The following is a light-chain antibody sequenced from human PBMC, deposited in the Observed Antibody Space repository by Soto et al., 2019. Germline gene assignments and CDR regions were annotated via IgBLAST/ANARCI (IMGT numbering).Light chain of an antibody. V-gene: IGKV3-11*01. CDR2: DAS. CDR3: QQRSNWPIT. J-gene: IGKJ5*01. Sequence: DIVMTQSPATLSVSPGERATLSCRASQSVSSNLAWYQQKPGQAPRLLIYDASNRATGIPARFSGSGSGTDFTLTISSLEPEDFAVYYCQQRSNWPITFGQGTRLEI. CDR1: QSVSSN.